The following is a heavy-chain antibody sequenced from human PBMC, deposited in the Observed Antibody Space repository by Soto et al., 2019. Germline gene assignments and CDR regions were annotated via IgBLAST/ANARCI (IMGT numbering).Heavy chain of an antibody. CDR1: GFTFSSYA. CDR2: ISSNGAST. J-gene: IGHJ4*02. Sequence: EVQLVESGGGLVQPGGSLRLSCAASGFTFSSYAMHWVRQAPGKGLEYVSAISSNGASTYYANSVKGRFTISRDNSKNTLYLQMGSLRAEDMAVYYCARYARPEGSSWYEGDYYFDYWGQGTLVTVSS. D-gene: IGHD6-13*01. V-gene: IGHV3-64*01. CDR3: ARYARPEGSSWYEGDYYFDY.